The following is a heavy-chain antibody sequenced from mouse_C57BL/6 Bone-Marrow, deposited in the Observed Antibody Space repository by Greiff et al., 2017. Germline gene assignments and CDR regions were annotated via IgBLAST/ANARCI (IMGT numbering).Heavy chain of an antibody. V-gene: IGHV5-4*01. D-gene: IGHD3-1*01. J-gene: IGHJ3*01. CDR3: ASDRAIGTPWFAY. CDR1: GFTFSSYA. Sequence: EVQVVESGGGLVKPGGSLKLSCAASGFTFSSYAMSWVRQTPEKKLEWVATISDGGSYTYSPDNVTGRFTIYRDNAKNNLYLQMSHLKYKDTAMYYCASDRAIGTPWFAYWGQGTLVTVSA. CDR2: ISDGGSYT.